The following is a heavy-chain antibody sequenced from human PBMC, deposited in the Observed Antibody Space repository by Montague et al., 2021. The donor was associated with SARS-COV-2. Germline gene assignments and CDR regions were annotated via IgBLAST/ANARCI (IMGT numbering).Heavy chain of an antibody. D-gene: IGHD3-10*01. CDR1: GGSLSGYY. Sequence: SETLSLTCAVHGGSLSGYYWNWIRQPPGKGLEWIGEINHGGSTKYSPSLKSRLTISADTSKNQFSLKLTSVAAADTAVYYCARLRDGVVPSPILGVGPYYSYYYMDVWGRGTTVTVSS. J-gene: IGHJ6*03. CDR3: ARLRDGVVPSPILGVGPYYSYYYMDV. CDR2: INHGGST. V-gene: IGHV4-34*01.